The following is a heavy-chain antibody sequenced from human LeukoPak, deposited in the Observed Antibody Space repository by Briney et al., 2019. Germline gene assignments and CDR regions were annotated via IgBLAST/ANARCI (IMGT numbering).Heavy chain of an antibody. CDR3: ARVGGYSYQEFYYSDY. CDR1: GGSFSGYY. Sequence: PSETLSLTCAVYGGSFSGYYWSWIRQPPGKGMEWIGDINHSGSTNYNPSLKSRVTISVDTSKNQFSLKLSSVTAADTAVYYCARVGGYSYQEFYYSDYWGQGTLVTVSS. CDR2: INHSGST. D-gene: IGHD5-18*01. J-gene: IGHJ4*02. V-gene: IGHV4-34*01.